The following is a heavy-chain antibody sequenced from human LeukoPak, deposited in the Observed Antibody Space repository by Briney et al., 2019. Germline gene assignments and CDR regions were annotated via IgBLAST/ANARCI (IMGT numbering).Heavy chain of an antibody. V-gene: IGHV4-34*01. J-gene: IGHJ4*02. CDR2: INHSGST. Sequence: SETLSLPCAVYGGSFSGYYGSWIRQPPGKGLEWIGEINHSGSTNYNPSLKSRVTISVDTSKNQFSLNLSSVTAADTAVYYCARRRTTYDILAGYYRMINYFDYWGQGTLVTVSS. CDR1: GGSFSGYY. D-gene: IGHD3-9*01. CDR3: ARRRTTYDILAGYYRMINYFDY.